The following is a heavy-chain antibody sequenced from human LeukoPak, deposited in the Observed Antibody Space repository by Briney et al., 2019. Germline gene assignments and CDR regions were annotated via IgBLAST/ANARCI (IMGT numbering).Heavy chain of an antibody. D-gene: IGHD6-19*01. CDR2: VYYSGTT. Sequence: PSETLSLTCTVSGDSISLSFYYWGWIRQPPGKALEWIGSVYYSGTTSYNPSLKSRVTISVDMSKNHFSLRLRSVTAADTAVYYCARGTLYRGWSYYLDFWGQGSQVTVSS. CDR3: ARGTLYRGWSYYLDF. CDR1: GDSISLSFYY. V-gene: IGHV4-39*07. J-gene: IGHJ4*02.